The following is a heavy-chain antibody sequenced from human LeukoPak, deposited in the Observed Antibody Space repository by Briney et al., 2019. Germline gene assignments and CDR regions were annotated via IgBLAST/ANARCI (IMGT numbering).Heavy chain of an antibody. J-gene: IGHJ4*02. V-gene: IGHV4-39*01. Sequence: SETLSLTCTVSGGSISSSSHYWAWIRQPPGKGLEWIGTFYSSGSTYYNPSLKSRVTMSVDTSKNQFSLKLSSVTAADTAVYYCARHGIAAAGTSYYYWGQGTLVTVFS. D-gene: IGHD6-13*01. CDR3: ARHGIAAAGTSYYY. CDR1: GGSISSSSHY. CDR2: FYSSGST.